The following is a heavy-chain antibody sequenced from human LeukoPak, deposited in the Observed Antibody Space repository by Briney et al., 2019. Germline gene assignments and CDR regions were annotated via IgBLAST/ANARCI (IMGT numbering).Heavy chain of an antibody. V-gene: IGHV4-39*07. D-gene: IGHD6-13*01. CDR3: ARERGSSSWYFPGSRGYWFDP. Sequence: SETLSLTCTVSGGSISSNGYYWGWIRQPPGKGLEWIGEINHSGSTNYNPSLKSRVTISVDTSKNQFSLKLSSVTAADTAVYYCARERGSSSWYFPGSRGYWFDPWGQGTLVTVSS. J-gene: IGHJ5*02. CDR1: GGSISSNGYY. CDR2: INHSGST.